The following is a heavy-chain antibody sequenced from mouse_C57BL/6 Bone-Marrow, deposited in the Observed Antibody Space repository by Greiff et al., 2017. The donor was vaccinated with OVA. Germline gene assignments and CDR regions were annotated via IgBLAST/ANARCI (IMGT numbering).Heavy chain of an antibody. CDR2: IDPSASYT. Sequence: QVQLQQPGAELVRPGTSVKLSCKASGYTFTSYWMHWVKQRPGQGLEWIGVIDPSASYTNYNQKFKGKATLTVDTSSSTAYMQLSSLTSEDSAVYCCASAGKIHYYGSSRAFAYWGQGTLVTVSA. J-gene: IGHJ3*01. CDR1: GYTFTSYW. D-gene: IGHD1-1*01. CDR3: ASAGKIHYYGSSRAFAY. V-gene: IGHV1-59*01.